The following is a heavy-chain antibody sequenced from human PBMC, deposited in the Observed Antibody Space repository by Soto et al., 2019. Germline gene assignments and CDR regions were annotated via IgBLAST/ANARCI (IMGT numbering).Heavy chain of an antibody. D-gene: IGHD3-22*01. J-gene: IGHJ4*02. V-gene: IGHV3-74*01. CDR2: IKTDGTYA. Sequence: EVQLVESGGGLVQPGGSLRLSCAASGFTFSTYWMHWVRQAPGKGLLWVSRIKTDGTYATYADSVKGRFTISRDNAKNSLSLQMNSLSVEDAAVYYCTAGGSGYYANWGQGTLVTVSS. CDR1: GFTFSTYW. CDR3: TAGGSGYYAN.